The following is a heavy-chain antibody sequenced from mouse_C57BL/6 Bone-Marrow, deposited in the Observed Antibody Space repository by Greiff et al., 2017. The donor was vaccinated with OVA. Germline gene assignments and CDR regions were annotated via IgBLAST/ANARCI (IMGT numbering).Heavy chain of an antibody. CDR2: INPNNGGT. J-gene: IGHJ3*01. Sequence: EVKLQQSGPELMKPGASVKMSCKASGYTFTDYNMHWVKQSHGKSLEWIGYINPNNGGTSYNQKFKGKATLTVNKSSSTAYMELRSLTSEDAAVYYCARYSNYAWFAYWGQGTLVTVSA. D-gene: IGHD2-5*01. CDR1: GYTFTDYN. CDR3: ARYSNYAWFAY. V-gene: IGHV1-22*01.